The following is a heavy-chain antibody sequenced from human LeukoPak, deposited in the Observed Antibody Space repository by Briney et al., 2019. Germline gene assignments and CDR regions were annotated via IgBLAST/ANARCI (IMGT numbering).Heavy chain of an antibody. CDR3: ARAFMVRGVNWGCFDP. CDR2: ISAYNGNT. D-gene: IGHD3-10*01. V-gene: IGHV1-18*04. J-gene: IGHJ5*02. CDR1: GYAFTSCG. Sequence: GASVKVSCKASGYAFTSCGISWVRQAPGQGLEWMGWISAYNGNTNYAQKFQGRDTMTTDTSTSTAYMELRSLRSDDTAVYYCARAFMVRGVNWGCFDPWGHGTLVTVSS.